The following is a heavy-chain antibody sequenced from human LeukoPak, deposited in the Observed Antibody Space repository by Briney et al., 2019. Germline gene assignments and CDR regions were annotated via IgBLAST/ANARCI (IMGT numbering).Heavy chain of an antibody. CDR1: GFTFSSFP. CDR2: ISNNGGST. D-gene: IGHD5-24*01. CDR3: VNLGVLQYTYPFDY. Sequence: HTGGSLRLSCSASGFTFSSFPMHWVRQAPGKGLEYVAGISNNGGSTYYGDSVRGRFTISRDNSKNTLYLQLSSLRAEDTALYYCVNLGVLQYTYPFDYWGQGSLVTVSS. V-gene: IGHV3-64D*09. J-gene: IGHJ4*02.